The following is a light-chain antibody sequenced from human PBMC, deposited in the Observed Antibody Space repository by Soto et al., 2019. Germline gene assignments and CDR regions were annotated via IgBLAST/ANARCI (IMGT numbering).Light chain of an antibody. CDR2: EVS. CDR1: SSDVGGYKY. CDR3: SSYTSSNTYV. J-gene: IGLJ1*01. Sequence: QSALAQPASVSGSPGQSITMSCTGTSSDVGGYKYVSWYQQHPGKVPKLMIYEVSNRPSGVSNRFSGSKSGNTASLTISGLQAEDVADYYCSSYTSSNTYVFGTGTKVTVL. V-gene: IGLV2-14*01.